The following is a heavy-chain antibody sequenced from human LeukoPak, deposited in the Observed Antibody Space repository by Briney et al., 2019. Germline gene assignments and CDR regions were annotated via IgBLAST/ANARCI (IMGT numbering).Heavy chain of an antibody. Sequence: GGSLRLSCAASGFTFSSYSMNWVRQPPGKGLEEVSYNSNSSSTIYYADSVSGRLTISRDNAKNSLYLQMNSLSAEDTAVYYCVKGGWIHMLDCWGQGTLVTVPP. CDR3: VKGGWIHMLDC. J-gene: IGHJ4*02. D-gene: IGHD5-18*01. V-gene: IGHV3-48*04. CDR1: GFTFSSYS. CDR2: NSNSSSTI.